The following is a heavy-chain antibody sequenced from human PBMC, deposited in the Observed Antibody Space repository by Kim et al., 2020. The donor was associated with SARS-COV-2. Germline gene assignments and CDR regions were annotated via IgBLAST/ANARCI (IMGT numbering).Heavy chain of an antibody. CDR1: GFTFSDYY. J-gene: IGHJ6*02. CDR3: ARVQYSSSWLEGVYYYYYGMDV. CDR2: ISSSGSTI. V-gene: IGHV3-11*04. Sequence: GGSLRLSCAASGFTFSDYYMSWIRQAPGKGLEWVSYISSSGSTIYYADSVKGRFTISRDNAKNSLYLQMNSLRAEDTAVYYCARVQYSSSWLEGVYYYYYGMDVWGQGTTVTVSS. D-gene: IGHD6-13*01.